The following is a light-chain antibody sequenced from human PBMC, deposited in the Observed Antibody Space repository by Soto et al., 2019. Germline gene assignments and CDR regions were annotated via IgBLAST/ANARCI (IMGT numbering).Light chain of an antibody. V-gene: IGLV2-14*01. CDR1: SGDIGGYNR. CDR3: SSYTNINTRACV. Sequence: QSALTQPASVSGSPGQSITISCTGTSGDIGGYNRVSWYQQHPGKAPTLIIYEVSDRPSGVSHRFSGSKSGNTASLTISRLQAEDEAEYYCSSYTNINTRACVFGTGTKLTVL. J-gene: IGLJ1*01. CDR2: EVS.